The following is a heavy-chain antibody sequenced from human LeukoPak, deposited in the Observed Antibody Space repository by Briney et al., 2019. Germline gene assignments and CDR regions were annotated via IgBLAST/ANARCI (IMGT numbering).Heavy chain of an antibody. CDR1: GYTFTSYY. Sequence: GASVKVSCKASGYTFTSYYIHWMRQAPGQGLEWMGIINPGSGTTTYAQKFQGRVTITRDNAKNSLYLQMNSLRAEDTAVYYCARAPNSGTSWPFDYWGQGTLVTVSS. V-gene: IGHV1-46*01. CDR2: INPGSGTT. D-gene: IGHD6-13*01. J-gene: IGHJ4*02. CDR3: ARAPNSGTSWPFDY.